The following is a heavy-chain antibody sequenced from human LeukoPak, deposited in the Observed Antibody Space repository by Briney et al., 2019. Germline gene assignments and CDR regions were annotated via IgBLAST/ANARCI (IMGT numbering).Heavy chain of an antibody. CDR1: GFTFSSYS. CDR2: ISYDGSNK. CDR3: AKDGGWSYFDY. J-gene: IGHJ4*02. Sequence: GGSLRLSCAASGFTFSSYSMNWVRQAPGKGLEWVAVISYDGSNKYYADSVKGRFTISRDNSKNTLYLQMNSLRAEDTAVYYCAKDGGWSYFDYWGQGTLVTVSS. V-gene: IGHV3-30*18. D-gene: IGHD2-8*01.